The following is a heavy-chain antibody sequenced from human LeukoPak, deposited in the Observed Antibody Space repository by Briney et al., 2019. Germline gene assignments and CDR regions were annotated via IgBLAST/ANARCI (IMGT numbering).Heavy chain of an antibody. CDR1: GYTFTSYA. V-gene: IGHV1-18*01. J-gene: IGHJ4*02. D-gene: IGHD5-18*01. CDR2: ISAYNGNR. CDR3: ARDSSAMVPNYFDY. Sequence: ASVKVSCKASGYTFTSYAISWVRQAPGQGLEWMGWISAYNGNRNYAQKLQGRVTMTTDTSTSTAYMALRSLRSDDTAVYYCARDSSAMVPNYFDYWGQGTLVTVSS.